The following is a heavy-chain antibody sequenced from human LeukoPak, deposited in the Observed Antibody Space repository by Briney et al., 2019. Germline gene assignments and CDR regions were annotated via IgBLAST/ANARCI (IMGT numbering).Heavy chain of an antibody. CDR2: TYYSGST. D-gene: IGHD1-7*01. Sequence: SETLSLTCTVSGGSISSYYWSWIRQPPGKGLEWIAYTYYSGSTNYNPSLKSRVTISVDTSKNQFSLKLSSATAADTAVYYCARLHITVTTLVVDYWGQGTLVTVSS. CDR3: ARLHITVTTLVVDY. J-gene: IGHJ4*02. V-gene: IGHV4-59*08. CDR1: GGSISSYY.